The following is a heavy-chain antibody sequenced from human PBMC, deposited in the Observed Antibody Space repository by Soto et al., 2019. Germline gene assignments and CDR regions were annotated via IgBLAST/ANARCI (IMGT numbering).Heavy chain of an antibody. D-gene: IGHD7-27*01. V-gene: IGHV4-34*01. CDR1: GWSFSGYY. J-gene: IGHJ4*02. CDR3: TRANWYSEY. CDR2: VNHSGST. Sequence: SETLSLTCAFYGWSFSGYYWSWIRQPPGKGLEWIGEVNHSGSTNYNPSLKSRVTISVDTSKNQFSLNLTSLTAADTAIYYCTRANWYSEYWGQGTLVTVSS.